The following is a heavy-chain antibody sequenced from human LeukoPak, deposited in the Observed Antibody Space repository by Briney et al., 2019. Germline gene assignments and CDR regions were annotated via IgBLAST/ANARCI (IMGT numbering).Heavy chain of an antibody. J-gene: IGHJ4*02. CDR2: INHSGST. CDR3: ARGREGDS. V-gene: IGHV4-34*01. CDR1: GGSFSGYY. Sequence: SETLSLTCAVYGGSFSGYYWSWIRQPPGKGLEWIGEINHSGSTNYNPSLKSRVTISVDTSKNQFSLKLSSVTAADTAVYYCARGREGDSWGQGTLVTVSS.